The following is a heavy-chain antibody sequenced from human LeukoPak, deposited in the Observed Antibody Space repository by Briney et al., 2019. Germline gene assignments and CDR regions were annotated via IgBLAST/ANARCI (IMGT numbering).Heavy chain of an antibody. CDR2: IYYSGST. D-gene: IGHD3-10*01. Sequence: SETLSLTCAVYGGSFSGYYWSWIRQPPGKGLEWIGYIYYSGSTNYNPSLKSRVTISVDTSKNQFSLKLSSVTAADTAVYYCARGGLLLWFGELLGAYYYGMDVWGQGTTVTVSS. CDR3: ARGGLLLWFGELLGAYYYGMDV. CDR1: GGSFSGYY. V-gene: IGHV4-59*01. J-gene: IGHJ6*02.